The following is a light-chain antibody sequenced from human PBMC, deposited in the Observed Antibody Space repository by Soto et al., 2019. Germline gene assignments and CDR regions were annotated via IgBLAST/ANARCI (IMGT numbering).Light chain of an antibody. CDR3: QHYKISTRYS. Sequence: DIPMTQSRSTLSASVGRRLTITCRASENINKWLAWYQQRPPTVPKLLXYQASNLESGVPARYSGSGSGTDFTLTISSLQPEDFATYYCQHYKISTRYSFGQGTKVDIK. V-gene: IGKV1-5*03. J-gene: IGKJ2*03. CDR2: QAS. CDR1: ENINKW.